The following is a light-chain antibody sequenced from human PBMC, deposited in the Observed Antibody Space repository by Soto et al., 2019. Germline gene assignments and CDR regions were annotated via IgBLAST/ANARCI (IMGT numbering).Light chain of an antibody. Sequence: EIVMTQSPATLSVSPGEGATLSCRASQGIGSTLAWYQQKPGQTPRLLIYGASTRATGVPARFSGSASGTEFTLTISSLEPEDFAVYYCQQRSIWPLTFGGGTKVDIK. J-gene: IGKJ4*01. CDR2: GAS. CDR1: QGIGST. V-gene: IGKV3-15*01. CDR3: QQRSIWPLT.